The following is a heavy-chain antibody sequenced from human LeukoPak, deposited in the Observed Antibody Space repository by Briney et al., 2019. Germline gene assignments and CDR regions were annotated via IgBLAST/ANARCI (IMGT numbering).Heavy chain of an antibody. CDR1: GFSFIYS. CDR2: ISSSGTRV. CDR3: ARDVPMDV. J-gene: IGHJ6*02. Sequence: GGSLRLSCVASGFSFIYSMNWACQAPGKGLEWVAYISSSGTRVYYADSVKGRFTISRDDAKNSLYLQMNSLRVGDTALYYCARDVPMDVWGQGTTVTVSS. V-gene: IGHV3-48*01.